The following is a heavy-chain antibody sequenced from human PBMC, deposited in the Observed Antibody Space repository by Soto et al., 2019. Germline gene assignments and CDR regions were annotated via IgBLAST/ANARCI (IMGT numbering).Heavy chain of an antibody. CDR1: GYTFTKFD. J-gene: IGHJ5*02. D-gene: IGHD4-17*01. CDR3: VRGDYGDYSHWFDP. V-gene: IGHV1-8*01. Sequence: QVQLVQSGAEVKKPGASVRVSCKASGYTFTKFDINWVRQATGQGLEWMGWMNPNSGNTGYAQKFQGRVTMTRNTSITTAYMELSTLRSEDTAVYYCVRGDYGDYSHWFDPWGQGTLVTVPS. CDR2: MNPNSGNT.